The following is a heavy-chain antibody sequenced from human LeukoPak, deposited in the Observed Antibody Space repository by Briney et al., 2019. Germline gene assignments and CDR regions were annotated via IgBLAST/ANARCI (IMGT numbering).Heavy chain of an antibody. CDR3: ARAVLTKGKDYYYYYGMDV. D-gene: IGHD1/OR15-1a*01. CDR1: GGSISRGGYS. CDR2: IYHSGST. J-gene: IGHJ6*02. V-gene: IGHV4-30-2*01. Sequence: SDTLSLTCAVSGGSISRGGYSWSSIRQPPGKGLEWIGDIYHSGSTYYNPSLKSRVTISVDRSKNQFSLKLSSVTAADTAVYYCARAVLTKGKDYYYYYGMDVWGQGTTVTVSS.